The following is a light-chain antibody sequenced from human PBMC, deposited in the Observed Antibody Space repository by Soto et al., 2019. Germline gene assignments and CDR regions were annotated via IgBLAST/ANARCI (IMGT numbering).Light chain of an antibody. V-gene: IGKV1-33*01. CDR3: QQYDNLPWT. J-gene: IGKJ1*01. CDR2: DAS. Sequence: DIQMTQSPSSLSASVGDRVTITCQARQDISTYLNWYQQKPWKAPKLLIYDASNLETWVPSRFSGSGSGTDFTFTISSLQPEDIATYYCQQYDNLPWTFGQGTKVEIK. CDR1: QDISTY.